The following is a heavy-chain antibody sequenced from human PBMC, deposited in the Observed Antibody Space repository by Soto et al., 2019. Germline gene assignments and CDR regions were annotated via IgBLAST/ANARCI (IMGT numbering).Heavy chain of an antibody. CDR1: GGSISSSSYY. CDR2: IYYSGST. D-gene: IGHD6-19*01. Sequence: QLQLQESGPGLVKPSETLSLTCTVSGGSISSSSYYWGWIRQPPGKGLEWIGSIYYSGSTYYNPSLKSRVTISVDTSKNQFSLKLSSVTAADTAVYYCARVATVAAPLGGVDYWGQGTLVTVSS. V-gene: IGHV4-39*01. CDR3: ARVATVAAPLGGVDY. J-gene: IGHJ4*02.